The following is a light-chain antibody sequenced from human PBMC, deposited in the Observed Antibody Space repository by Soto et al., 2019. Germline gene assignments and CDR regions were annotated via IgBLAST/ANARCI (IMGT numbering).Light chain of an antibody. V-gene: IGKV1-12*01. J-gene: IGKJ4*02. CDR1: QGISSY. CDR3: QQADSFPLT. Sequence: DIQMTQSPSSVSASVGDRVTITCRASQGISSYLAWYQHKPGKAPNLLIYTASILHSGVPSRFSGSGSGTDVTLTISNLQPEDFATYYCQQADSFPLTLGGGTKVEIK. CDR2: TAS.